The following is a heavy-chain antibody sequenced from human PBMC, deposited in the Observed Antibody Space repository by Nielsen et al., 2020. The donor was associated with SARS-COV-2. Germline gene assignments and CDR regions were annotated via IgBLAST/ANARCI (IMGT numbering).Heavy chain of an antibody. CDR2: IHHSGSN. D-gene: IGHD6-19*01. CDR1: GGSISSSNW. J-gene: IGHJ5*01. CDR3: ARGNSSPNWFDS. Sequence: SETLSLTCAVSGGSISSSNWWSWVRQPPGKGLDWIGEIHHSGSNNYNPSLKSRVTMSVDTSKNQFSLKLSSVTAADTAVYYCARGNSSPNWFDSWGQGTLVTFPQ. V-gene: IGHV4-4*02.